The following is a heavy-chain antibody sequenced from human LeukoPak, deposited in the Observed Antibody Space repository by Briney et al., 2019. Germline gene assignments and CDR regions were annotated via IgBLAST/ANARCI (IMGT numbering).Heavy chain of an antibody. CDR1: GFTFSSYG. CDR3: ASEYCSSTSCYDYFDY. J-gene: IGHJ4*02. CDR2: ISYDGSNK. V-gene: IGHV3-30*03. Sequence: GSLRLSCAASGFTFSSYGMHWVRQAPGKGLEWVAVISYDGSNKYYADSVKGRFTISRDNSKNTLYLQMNSLRAEDTAVYYCASEYCSSTSCYDYFDYWGQGTLVTVSS. D-gene: IGHD2-2*01.